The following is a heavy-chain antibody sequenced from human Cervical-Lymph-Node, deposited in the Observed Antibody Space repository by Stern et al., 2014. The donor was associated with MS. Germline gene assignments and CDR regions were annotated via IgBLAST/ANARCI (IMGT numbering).Heavy chain of an antibody. D-gene: IGHD1-26*01. CDR2: IIPILGTT. J-gene: IGHJ5*02. Sequence: VQLVESGAEVKKPGSSVKVSCKASGGTFSTSGISWVRQAPGQGLEWMGGIIPILGTTNYARKFQGRLTITADTSTTTAYMALSSLRSEDTAIYYCARDRGVGATVSWGQGTVVTVSS. CDR1: GGTFSTSG. CDR3: ARDRGVGATVS. V-gene: IGHV1-69*06.